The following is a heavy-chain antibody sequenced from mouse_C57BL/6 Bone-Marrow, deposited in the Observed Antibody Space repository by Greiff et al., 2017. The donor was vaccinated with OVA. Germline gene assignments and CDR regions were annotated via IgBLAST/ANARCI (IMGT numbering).Heavy chain of an antibody. J-gene: IGHJ3*01. CDR2: INPGSGGT. Sequence: VQLQQSGAELVRPGTSVKVSCKASGYAFTNYLIEWVKQRPGQGLEWIGVINPGSGGTNYNEKFKGKATLTADKSSSTAYMQLSSLTSEESAVYFCARWDYYGSSYVAYWGQGTLVTVSA. D-gene: IGHD1-1*01. CDR1: GYAFTNYL. CDR3: ARWDYYGSSYVAY. V-gene: IGHV1-54*01.